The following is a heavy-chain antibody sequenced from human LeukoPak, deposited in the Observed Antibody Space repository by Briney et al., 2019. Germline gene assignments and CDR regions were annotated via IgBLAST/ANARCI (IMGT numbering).Heavy chain of an antibody. CDR3: ARDKTYYYGSGSYYPS. CDR1: GYTFTSYD. V-gene: IGHV1-18*01. D-gene: IGHD3-10*01. J-gene: IGHJ4*02. Sequence: ASVKVSCKASGYTFTSYDINWVRQAPGQGLEWMGWISAYNGNTNYAQKLQGRVTMTTDTSTSTAYMELRSLRSDDTAVYYCARDKTYYYGSGSYYPSWGQGTLVTVSS. CDR2: ISAYNGNT.